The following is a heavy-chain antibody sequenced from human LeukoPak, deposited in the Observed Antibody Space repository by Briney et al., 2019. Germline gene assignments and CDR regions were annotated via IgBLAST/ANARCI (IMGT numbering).Heavy chain of an antibody. CDR3: ARAFVCSGGSCYSRYWFDP. V-gene: IGHV1-2*02. CDR2: IKPNSGGT. D-gene: IGHD2-15*01. J-gene: IGHJ5*02. CDR1: GYTFTGHS. Sequence: ASVKVSCKASGYTFTGHSMYWVRQAPGQGLEWMGWIKPNSGGTNYAQKFQGRVTMTRDTSISTAYMVLSRLRSDDTAVYYCARAFVCSGGSCYSRYWFDPWGQGTLVTVSS.